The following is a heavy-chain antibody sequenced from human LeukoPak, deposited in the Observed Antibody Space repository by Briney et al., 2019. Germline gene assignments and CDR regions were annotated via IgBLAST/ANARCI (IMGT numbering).Heavy chain of an antibody. V-gene: IGHV1-69*13. D-gene: IGHD3-10*01. J-gene: IGHJ5*02. CDR2: IIPIFGTA. CDR1: GGTFSSYA. CDR3: ARDSGSSITMVRVHPYNWFDP. Sequence: GASVKVSCKASGGTFSSYAISWVRQAPGQGLEWMGGIIPIFGTANYAQKFQGRVTITADESTSTAYMELSSLRSEDTAVYYCARDSGSSITMVRVHPYNWFDPWGQGTLVTVSS.